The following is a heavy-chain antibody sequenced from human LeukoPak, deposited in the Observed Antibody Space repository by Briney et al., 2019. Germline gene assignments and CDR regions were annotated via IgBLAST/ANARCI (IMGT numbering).Heavy chain of an antibody. CDR3: ARVAPWGSSSWSDPLYYYYGMDV. D-gene: IGHD6-13*01. V-gene: IGHV1-18*01. CDR2: ISAYNGNT. J-gene: IGHJ6*02. CDR1: GYTFTSYG. Sequence: GASVKVSCKASGYTFTSYGISWVRQAPGQGLEWMGWISAYNGNTNYAQRLQGRVTMTTDTSTSTAYMELRSLRSDDTAVYYCARVAPWGSSSWSDPLYYYYGMDVWGQGTTVTVSS.